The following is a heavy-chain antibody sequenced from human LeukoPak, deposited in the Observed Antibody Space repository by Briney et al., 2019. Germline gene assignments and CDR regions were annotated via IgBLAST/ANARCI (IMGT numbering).Heavy chain of an antibody. D-gene: IGHD2-15*01. CDR1: GYTFTSYG. J-gene: IGHJ6*02. Sequence: ASVTVSCKASGYTFTSYGISWVRQAPGQGLEWMGWISAYNGNTNYAQKLQGRVTMTTDTSTSTAYMELRSLRSDDTAVYYCAREGPGYCSGGSCPGSYYYGMDVWGQGTTVTVSS. V-gene: IGHV1-18*01. CDR2: ISAYNGNT. CDR3: AREGPGYCSGGSCPGSYYYGMDV.